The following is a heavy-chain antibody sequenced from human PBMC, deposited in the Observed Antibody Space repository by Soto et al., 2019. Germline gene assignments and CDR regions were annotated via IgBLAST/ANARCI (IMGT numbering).Heavy chain of an antibody. D-gene: IGHD1-26*01. CDR2: IYHSGST. V-gene: IGHV4-4*02. CDR3: ARVSGSYYYGMDV. J-gene: IGHJ6*02. Sequence: QVQLQESGPRLVKPSGTLSLTCAVSGGSISSSNWWSWVRQPPGKGREWIGEIYHSGSTNYNPSLKSRVTLSVDKSKNQFSLKLSSVTAADTAVYYCARVSGSYYYGMDVWGQGTTVTVSS. CDR1: GGSISSSNW.